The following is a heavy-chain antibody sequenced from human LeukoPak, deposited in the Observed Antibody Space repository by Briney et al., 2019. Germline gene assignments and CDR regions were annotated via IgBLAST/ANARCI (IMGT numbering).Heavy chain of an antibody. V-gene: IGHV4-59*11. Sequence: SETLSLTCTVSGGSISSHYWSWIRQPPGKGLEWIGYIYYSGSTNYNPSLKSRVTISVDTSKNQFSLKLSSVTAADTAVYYRASLYYDFWSGYSAYYMDVWGKGTTVTVSS. CDR3: ASLYYDFWSGYSAYYMDV. J-gene: IGHJ6*03. CDR1: GGSISSHY. D-gene: IGHD3-3*01. CDR2: IYYSGST.